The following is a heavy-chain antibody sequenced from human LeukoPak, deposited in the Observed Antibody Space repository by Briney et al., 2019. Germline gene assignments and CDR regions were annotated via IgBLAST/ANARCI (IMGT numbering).Heavy chain of an antibody. CDR2: IYTSGST. J-gene: IGHJ6*03. V-gene: IGHV4-4*07. CDR3: ARGVYCSSTSCPNYYYYMDV. CDR1: GGSISSYY. D-gene: IGHD2-2*01. Sequence: PSETLSLTCTVSGGSISSYYWSWIRQPAGKGLEWIGRIYTSGSTNYNPSLKSRVTMSVDTSKNQFSLRLSSVTAADTAVYYCARGVYCSSTSCPNYYYYMDVWGKGTTVTVSS.